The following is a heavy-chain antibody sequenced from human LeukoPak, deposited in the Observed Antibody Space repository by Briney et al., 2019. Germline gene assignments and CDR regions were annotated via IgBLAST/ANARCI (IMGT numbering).Heavy chain of an antibody. V-gene: IGHV3-74*01. J-gene: IGHJ1*01. CDR3: LLIILGGSSQH. Sequence: QSGGSLRPSCAASEFTFNNYWMHWVRQAPGKGLVWVSRIKNDGKITTYADSVKGRFTTSRDNAKNTFYLQMNSLRVEDTAVYYCLLIILGGSSQHWGQGTLVTVSS. D-gene: IGHD3-3*01. CDR1: EFTFNNYW. CDR2: IKNDGKIT.